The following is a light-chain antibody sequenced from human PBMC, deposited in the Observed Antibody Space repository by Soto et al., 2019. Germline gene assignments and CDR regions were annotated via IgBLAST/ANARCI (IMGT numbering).Light chain of an antibody. V-gene: IGKV3-15*01. CDR3: QQYNNWPRT. Sequence: EIVLTPAPATLSVFPGERATLSCRASQSVSSNLAWYQQKPGQAPSLLIYGASTRATGIPARFSGSGSGTEFTLTISSLQSEDFAVYYCQQYNNWPRTFGQGTKV. CDR2: GAS. CDR1: QSVSSN. J-gene: IGKJ1*01.